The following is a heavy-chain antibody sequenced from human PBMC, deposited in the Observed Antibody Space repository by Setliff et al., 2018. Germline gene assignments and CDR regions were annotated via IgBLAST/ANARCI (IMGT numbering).Heavy chain of an antibody. CDR1: GYSFTSYW. D-gene: IGHD6-19*01. J-gene: IGHJ6*03. Sequence: GETLKISCQGSGYSFTSYWIGWVRQMPGKGLEWMGIIYPGDSDTRYSPSFQGQVTISADKSISTAYLQWSSLKASDTAMYYCARREVEVAGTSYYYYMDVWGKGTTVTVSS. V-gene: IGHV5-51*01. CDR2: IYPGDSDT. CDR3: ARREVEVAGTSYYYYMDV.